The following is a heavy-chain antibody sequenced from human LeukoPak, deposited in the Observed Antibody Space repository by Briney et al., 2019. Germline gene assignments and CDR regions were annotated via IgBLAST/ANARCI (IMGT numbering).Heavy chain of an antibody. V-gene: IGHV1-2*02. CDR2: INPNSGGT. D-gene: IGHD6-13*01. J-gene: IGHJ4*02. CDR1: GYTFTSYD. CDR3: ARETVPAIAAPRGLNY. Sequence: ASVKVSCKASGYTFTSYDINWVRQATGQGLEWMGWINPNSGGTNYAQKFQGRVTMTRDTSISTAYMELSRLRSDDTAVYYCARETVPAIAAPRGLNYWGQGTLVTVSS.